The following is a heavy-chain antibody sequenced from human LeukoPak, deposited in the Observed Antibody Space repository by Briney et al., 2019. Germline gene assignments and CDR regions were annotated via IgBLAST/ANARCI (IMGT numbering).Heavy chain of an antibody. Sequence: PGGSLRLSCAASGFTFSSYAMSWVRQAPGKGLEWVSAIGGSGGSTYYADSVKGRFTISRDNSKNTLYLQMNSLRAEDTAVYYCAKGLVNCGGDCYSGGMDVWGQGTTVTVSS. CDR3: AKGLVNCGGDCYSGGMDV. D-gene: IGHD2-21*02. CDR2: IGGSGGST. V-gene: IGHV3-23*01. CDR1: GFTFSSYA. J-gene: IGHJ6*02.